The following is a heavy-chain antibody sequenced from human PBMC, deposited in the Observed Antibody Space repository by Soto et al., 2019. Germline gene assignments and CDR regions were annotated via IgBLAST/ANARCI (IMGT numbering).Heavy chain of an antibody. V-gene: IGHV4-30-2*01. CDR2: IYHNGST. Sequence: QLQLQESGSGLVKPSQTLSLTCAVSGGSISRGGYSWSWIRQPPGKGLECIGYIYHNGSTYYNPSLKSRVTISADRSKNQFSLKLTSVTAADTAVYYCARASLGWLLSFFDYWGQGTLVTVSS. CDR3: ARASLGWLLSFFDY. D-gene: IGHD3-3*01. CDR1: GGSISRGGYS. J-gene: IGHJ4*02.